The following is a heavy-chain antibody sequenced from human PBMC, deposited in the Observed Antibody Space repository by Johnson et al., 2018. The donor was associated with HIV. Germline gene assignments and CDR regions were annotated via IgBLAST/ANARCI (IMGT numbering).Heavy chain of an antibody. J-gene: IGHJ3*02. Sequence: EVQLVESGGGLVQPGGSLRLSCAASGFSFSGYAMTWVRQAPGKGLEWVSVMTGNGDRTYYADSVRGRFTISRDMSKNTLYLRMDSLRPDDTALYYCARGRKDIGAADGLDNDAFDMWGQGTLVTVSS. CDR2: MTGNGDRT. V-gene: IGHV3-23*04. CDR3: ARGRKDIGAADGLDNDAFDM. D-gene: IGHD6-13*01. CDR1: GFSFSGYA.